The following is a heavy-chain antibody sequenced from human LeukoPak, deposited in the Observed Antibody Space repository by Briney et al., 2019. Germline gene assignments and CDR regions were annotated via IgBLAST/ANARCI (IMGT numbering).Heavy chain of an antibody. CDR1: EGSISPYS. D-gene: IGHD5-24*01. Sequence: KSSETLSLTCTVSEGSISPYSWSWLRQAPGKGLDWIGYSHYSGSTNYNPSLRGRVTISVDTSKNLLSLKLMSVTAADAGVYYCARHEVFMGKPREMRFWGQGTLVTVSS. J-gene: IGHJ4*02. CDR2: SHYSGST. V-gene: IGHV4-59*08. CDR3: ARHEVFMGKPREMRF.